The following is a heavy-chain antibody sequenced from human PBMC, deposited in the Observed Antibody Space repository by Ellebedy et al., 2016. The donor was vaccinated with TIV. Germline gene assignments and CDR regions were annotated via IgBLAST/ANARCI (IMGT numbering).Heavy chain of an antibody. V-gene: IGHV1-69*13. CDR2: IIPIFGTA. D-gene: IGHD5-18*01. J-gene: IGHJ6*02. CDR3: ARVPSGDTAMAYYYYGMDV. CDR1: GGTFSSYA. Sequence: ASVKVSCKASGGTFSSYAISWVRQAPGQGLEWMGGIIPIFGTANYAQKFQGRVTITADESTSTAYMELSSLRSEDTAVYYCARVPSGDTAMAYYYYGMDVWGQGTTVTVSS.